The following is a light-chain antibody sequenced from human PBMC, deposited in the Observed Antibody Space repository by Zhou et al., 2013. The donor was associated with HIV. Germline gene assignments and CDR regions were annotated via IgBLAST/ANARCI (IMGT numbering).Light chain of an antibody. J-gene: IGKJ4*01. CDR1: RGISNY. Sequence: DIQMTQSPSSLSASVGDRVTITCRASRGISNYLAWYQQKPGKAPKLLIYAASTLQSGVPSRFSGSGSGTDFTLTISSLRPEDVSTYYCQKYDSAPLTFGGGTEGGAQT. V-gene: IGKV1-27*01. CDR3: QKYDSAPLT. CDR2: AAS.